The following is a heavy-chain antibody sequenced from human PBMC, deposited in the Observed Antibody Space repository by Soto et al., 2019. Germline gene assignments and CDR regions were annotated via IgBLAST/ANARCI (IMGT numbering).Heavy chain of an antibody. Sequence: QVQLQESGPGLVKPSETLSLTCTVSGGSVSSGSYYWSWIRQPPGKGLEWIGYIYYSGSTNYNPSLKSRVSISVDTSKYQFSLKLSSVTAADTAVYYCARDRMGIVLVPAARDYYYYGMDVWGQGTTVTVSS. CDR2: IYYSGST. CDR1: GGSVSSGSYY. D-gene: IGHD2-2*03. CDR3: ARDRMGIVLVPAARDYYYYGMDV. V-gene: IGHV4-61*01. J-gene: IGHJ6*02.